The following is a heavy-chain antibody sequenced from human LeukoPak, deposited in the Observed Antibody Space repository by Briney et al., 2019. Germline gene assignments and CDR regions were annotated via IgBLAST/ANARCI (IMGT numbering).Heavy chain of an antibody. CDR2: IRSKAYGETA. J-gene: IGHJ4*02. CDR1: GFTFGDYA. V-gene: IGHV3-49*03. D-gene: IGHD1-1*01. CDR3: TRDRGAYNLYDY. Sequence: GGSLRLSCTASGFTFGDYAMSWIRQAPGKGLEWVGFIRSKAYGETADYAASVKVRFTISRDDSKAIAYLQMNSLKTEDTAVYHCTRDRGAYNLYDYWGQGTLVTVSS.